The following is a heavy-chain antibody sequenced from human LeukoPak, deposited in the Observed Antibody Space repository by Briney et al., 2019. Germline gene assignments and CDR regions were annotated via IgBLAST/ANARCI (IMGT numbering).Heavy chain of an antibody. CDR2: ISAYNGNT. D-gene: IGHD4-23*01. J-gene: IGHJ3*02. CDR3: ARGPDYGGNPDAFDI. CDR1: GYTFTSYG. Sequence: WASVKVSCKASGYTFTSYGISWVRQAPGQGLEWMGWISAYNGNTNYAQKFQGRVTITADKSTSTAYMELSSLRSEDTAVYYCARGPDYGGNPDAFDIWGQGTMVTVSS. V-gene: IGHV1-18*01.